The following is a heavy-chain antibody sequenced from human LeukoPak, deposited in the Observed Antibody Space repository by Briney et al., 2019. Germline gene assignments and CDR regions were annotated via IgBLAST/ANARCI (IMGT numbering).Heavy chain of an antibody. V-gene: IGHV5-51*01. Sequence: GESLKISCKGSGYSFTSYWIGWVRQMPGKGLEWMGIIYPGDSDTRYSPSFQSQVTISADKSISTAYLQWSSLKASDTAMYYCARQLGYSSSWYRDYYYGMDVWGQGTTVTVSS. CDR2: IYPGDSDT. J-gene: IGHJ6*02. CDR1: GYSFTSYW. D-gene: IGHD6-13*01. CDR3: ARQLGYSSSWYRDYYYGMDV.